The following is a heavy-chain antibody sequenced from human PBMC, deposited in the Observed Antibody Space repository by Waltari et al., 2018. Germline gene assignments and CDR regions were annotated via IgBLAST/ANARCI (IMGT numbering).Heavy chain of an antibody. Sequence: EVLLVESGGGLVQPGGSLRLSCAASGFNFSTYWMHWVRQAPGKGLLWVSRIRSDGTGTDYVDSVKGRFTISRDNAKNTLFLQMDSLRAEDTAVYYCASGIQLSSWGGQGTLVSVSS. CDR2: IRSDGTGT. CDR1: GFNFSTYW. CDR3: ASGIQLSSW. D-gene: IGHD5-18*01. J-gene: IGHJ4*02. V-gene: IGHV3-74*01.